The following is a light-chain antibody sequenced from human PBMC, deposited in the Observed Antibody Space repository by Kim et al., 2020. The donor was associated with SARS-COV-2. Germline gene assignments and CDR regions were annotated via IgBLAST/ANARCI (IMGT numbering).Light chain of an antibody. V-gene: IGKV3-11*01. Sequence: EIVLTQSPATLSLSPGERATLSCRASQSVSSYLAWYQQKPGQAPRLLIYDASNSATGIPARCSGSGSGTDSTLTISSLEPEEFVVYYCQKRSNWPLTFGGGSTGEIK. CDR1: QSVSSY. CDR2: DAS. CDR3: QKRSNWPLT. J-gene: IGKJ4*01.